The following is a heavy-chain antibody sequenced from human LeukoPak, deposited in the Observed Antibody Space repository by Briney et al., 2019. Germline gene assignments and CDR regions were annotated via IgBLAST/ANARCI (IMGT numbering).Heavy chain of an antibody. CDR2: IYSGGST. CDR3: ARDLGDYYYGMDV. V-gene: IGHV3-53*04. D-gene: IGHD3-16*01. J-gene: IGHJ6*02. CDR1: VFTVSSNY. Sequence: GGSLRLSCAASVFTVSSNYMSWVRQARGKGLEWVSVIYSGGSTYYADSVKGRFTISRHNSKNTLYLQMNSLRAEDTAVYYCARDLGDYYYGMDVWGQGTTVTVSS.